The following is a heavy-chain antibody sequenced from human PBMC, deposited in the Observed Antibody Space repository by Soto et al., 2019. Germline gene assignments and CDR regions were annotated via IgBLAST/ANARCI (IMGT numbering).Heavy chain of an antibody. V-gene: IGHV3-33*01. CDR2: IWYDGSNK. Sequence: PGGSLRLSCAASGFTFSSYGMHWVRQAPGKGLEWVAVIWYDGSNKHYADSVKGRFTISRDNSKNTLYLQMNSLRAEDTAVYYCARKAYYYYGMDVWGQGTTVTVSS. CDR1: GFTFSSYG. CDR3: ARKAYYYYGMDV. J-gene: IGHJ6*02.